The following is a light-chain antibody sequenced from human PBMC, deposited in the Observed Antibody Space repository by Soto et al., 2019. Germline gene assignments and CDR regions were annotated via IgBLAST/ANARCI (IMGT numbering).Light chain of an antibody. V-gene: IGLV2-14*03. J-gene: IGLJ1*01. CDR3: SSFTSSSTFV. Sequence: QSALAQPASVSGSRGQSITISCTGTSSDVGRYNYVSWFQQHPGKVPKLIIYDVSNWPSGVSDRFSGSKSGNTASLTISGLHPEDAADYYCSSFTSSSTFVFGTGAMLTVL. CDR2: DVS. CDR1: SSDVGRYNY.